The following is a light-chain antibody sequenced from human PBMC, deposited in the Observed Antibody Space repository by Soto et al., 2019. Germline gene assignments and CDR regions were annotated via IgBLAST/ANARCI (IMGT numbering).Light chain of an antibody. CDR2: GNR. CDR1: SSNLGAGYD. V-gene: IGLV1-40*01. CDR3: QAYDYSWTAKV. Sequence: QSVLTQPPSVSGAPGQRVTLSCTGNSSNLGAGYDVHWYQQLPGAAPKLVIFGNRNRPSGVPERFSGSKSGTSASLAITGLQADDEADYYCQAYDYSWTAKVFGRGTKVTVL. J-gene: IGLJ3*02.